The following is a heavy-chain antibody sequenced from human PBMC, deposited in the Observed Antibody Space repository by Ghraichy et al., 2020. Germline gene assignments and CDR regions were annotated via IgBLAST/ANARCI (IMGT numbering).Heavy chain of an antibody. CDR2: ISSSSSTI. CDR3: ARDLGVPSYYYDSLGNFDY. Sequence: GGSLRLSCAASGFTFSSYSMNWVRQAPGKGLEWVSYISSSSSTIYYADSVKGRFTISRDNAKNSLYLQMNSLRAEDTAVYYCARDLGVPSYYYDSLGNFDYWGQGTLVTVSS. CDR1: GFTFSSYS. J-gene: IGHJ4*02. D-gene: IGHD3-22*01. V-gene: IGHV3-48*01.